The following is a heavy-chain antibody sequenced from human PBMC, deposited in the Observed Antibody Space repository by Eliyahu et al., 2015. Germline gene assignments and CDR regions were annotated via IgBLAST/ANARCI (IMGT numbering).Heavy chain of an antibody. V-gene: IGHV4-39*01. D-gene: IGHD6-19*01. CDR3: ARVEEGWLDSNWFDP. CDR2: IYYSGST. Sequence: QLQLQESGPGLVKPSETLSLTCTVSGGSXISSNYYWGWIRQPPGKGLEWIGNIYYSGSTYYNPSLKSRVTISVDTSKNQFSLKVSSVTAADTAVYYCARVEEGWLDSNWFDPWGQGTLVTVSS. J-gene: IGHJ5*02. CDR1: GGSXISSNYY.